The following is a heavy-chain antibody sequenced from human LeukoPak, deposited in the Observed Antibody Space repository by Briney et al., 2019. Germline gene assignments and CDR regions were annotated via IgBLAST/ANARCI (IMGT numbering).Heavy chain of an antibody. V-gene: IGHV4-34*01. J-gene: IGHJ4*02. CDR3: ASRKLGNDY. Sequence: PSETLSLTCAVYGGSFSGYYWSWIRQPPGKGLDWIGEINHSGSTNYNPSLKSRVTISVDTSKNQFSLKLSSVTAADTAVYYCASRKLGNDYWGQGTLVTVSS. CDR2: INHSGST. D-gene: IGHD7-27*01. CDR1: GGSFSGYY.